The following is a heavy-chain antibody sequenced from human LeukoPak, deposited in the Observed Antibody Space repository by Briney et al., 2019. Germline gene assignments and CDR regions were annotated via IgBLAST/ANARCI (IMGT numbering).Heavy chain of an antibody. D-gene: IGHD3-10*01. CDR1: GGTFSSYA. V-gene: IGHV1-69*04. Sequence: ASVKVSCKASGGTFSSYAISWVRQAPGQGLKWMGRIIPILGIANYAQKFQGRVTITADKSTSTAYMELSSLRSGDTAVYYCASLYGSGSFNNYYFDYWGQGTLVTVSS. CDR3: ASLYGSGSFNNYYFDY. J-gene: IGHJ4*02. CDR2: IIPILGIA.